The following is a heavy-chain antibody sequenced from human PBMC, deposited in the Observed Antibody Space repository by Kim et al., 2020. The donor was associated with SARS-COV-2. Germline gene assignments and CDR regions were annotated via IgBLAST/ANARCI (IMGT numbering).Heavy chain of an antibody. CDR2: IYTSGST. Sequence: SETLSLTCTVSGGSISSGSYYWSWIRQPAGKGLEWIGRIYTSGSTNYNPSLKSRVTISVDTSKNQFSLKLSSVTAADTAVYYCARGVLWFGELLGADDYYGMDVWGQGTTVTVSS. CDR3: ARGVLWFGELLGADDYYGMDV. J-gene: IGHJ6*02. D-gene: IGHD3-10*01. V-gene: IGHV4-61*02. CDR1: GGSISSGSYY.